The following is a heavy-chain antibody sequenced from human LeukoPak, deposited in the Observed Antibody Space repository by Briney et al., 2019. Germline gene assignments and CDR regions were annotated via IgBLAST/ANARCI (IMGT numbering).Heavy chain of an antibody. CDR1: GYTFNNYD. D-gene: IGHD3-10*01. Sequence: ASVKVSCKASGYTFNNYDINWVRQATGQGLEWMGWISAYNGNTNYAQKLQGRVTMTTDTSTSTAYMELRSLRSDDTAVYYCARVLWFGELLYGGDYWGQGTLVTVSS. CDR3: ARVLWFGELLYGGDY. V-gene: IGHV1-18*01. J-gene: IGHJ4*02. CDR2: ISAYNGNT.